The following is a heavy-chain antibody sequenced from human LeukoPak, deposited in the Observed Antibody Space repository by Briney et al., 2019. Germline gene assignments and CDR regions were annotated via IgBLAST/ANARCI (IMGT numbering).Heavy chain of an antibody. D-gene: IGHD3-22*01. Sequence: GGSLRLSCAASGFTFSSHWMSWVRQAPGKGLEWVANLKQDGSEKYYVDSVKGRFTISRDNAKNSLYLQMNSLRAEDTAVYYCAREGSGYYIDYWGQGTLVPVPS. CDR2: LKQDGSEK. CDR1: GFTFSSHW. CDR3: AREGSGYYIDY. J-gene: IGHJ4*02. V-gene: IGHV3-7*03.